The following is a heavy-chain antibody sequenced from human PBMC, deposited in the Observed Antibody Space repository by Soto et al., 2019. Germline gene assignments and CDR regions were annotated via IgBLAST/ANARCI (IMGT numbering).Heavy chain of an antibody. Sequence: PGGSLRLSCAASGFTFSSYGMHWVRQAPGKGLEWVAVIWYDGGNKYYADSVKGRFTISRDNSKNTLYLQMNSLRAEDTAVYYCASTWTTAEVFDIWGKGTMVTVSS. CDR2: IWYDGGNK. J-gene: IGHJ3*02. CDR3: ASTWTTAEVFDI. V-gene: IGHV3-33*01. CDR1: GFTFSSYG. D-gene: IGHD1-1*01.